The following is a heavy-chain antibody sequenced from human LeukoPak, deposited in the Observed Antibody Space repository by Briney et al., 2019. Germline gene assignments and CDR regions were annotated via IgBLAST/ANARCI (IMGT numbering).Heavy chain of an antibody. Sequence: GGSLRLSCAVSGFTFSSYAMSWVRQAPGRGLEWVSAISDSGDSTYYADSVKGRFTVSRDNSKNTLYLQMNSLRPEDTALYYCAGQYYDIVTGYRPLDYWGQGALVTVSS. CDR3: AGQYYDIVTGYRPLDY. V-gene: IGHV3-23*01. D-gene: IGHD3-9*01. CDR1: GFTFSSYA. J-gene: IGHJ4*02. CDR2: ISDSGDST.